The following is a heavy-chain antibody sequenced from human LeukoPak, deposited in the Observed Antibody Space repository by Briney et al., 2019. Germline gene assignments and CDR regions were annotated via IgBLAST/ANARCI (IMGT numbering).Heavy chain of an antibody. Sequence: GASVKVSCKASGYTFTGYYMHWVRPAPGQGLEWMGWINPNSGGTNYAQKFQGRVTMTRDTSISTAYMELSRLRSDDTAVYYCARDRQWLVLGYSDYWGQGTLVTVSS. J-gene: IGHJ4*02. CDR3: ARDRQWLVLGYSDY. CDR1: GYTFTGYY. V-gene: IGHV1-2*02. CDR2: INPNSGGT. D-gene: IGHD6-19*01.